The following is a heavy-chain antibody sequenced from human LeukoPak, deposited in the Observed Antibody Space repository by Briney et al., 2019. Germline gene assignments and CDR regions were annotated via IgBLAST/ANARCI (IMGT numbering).Heavy chain of an antibody. V-gene: IGHV3-21*01. CDR2: ISSSSSYI. J-gene: IGHJ6*02. D-gene: IGHD3-3*01. CDR1: GFTFSSYS. Sequence: PGGSLRLSCAASGFTFSSYSMNWVRQAPGKGLEWVSSISSSSSYIYYADSVKGRFTISRDNAKNSLYLQMNSLRAEDTAVYYCARVPTNTIAPAYYYYGMDVWGQGTTVTVSS. CDR3: ARVPTNTIAPAYYYYGMDV.